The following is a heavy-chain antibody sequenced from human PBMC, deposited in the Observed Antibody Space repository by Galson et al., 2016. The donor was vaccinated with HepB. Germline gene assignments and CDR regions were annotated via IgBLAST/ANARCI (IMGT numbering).Heavy chain of an antibody. Sequence: SLRLSCAGTGFTFNNYAMHWVRQAPGKRLEWVSAISGSGDTTYYADSVKGRFSISRDNSKNTLYLQMSSLTAEDQAVYYLAKWLGAAATYWGQGALVTVSS. D-gene: IGHD6-13*01. V-gene: IGHV3-23*01. CDR1: GFTFNNYA. J-gene: IGHJ4*02. CDR3: AKWLGAAATY. CDR2: ISGSGDTT.